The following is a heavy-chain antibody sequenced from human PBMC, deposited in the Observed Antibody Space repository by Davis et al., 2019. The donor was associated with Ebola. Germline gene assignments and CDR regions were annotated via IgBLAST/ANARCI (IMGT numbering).Heavy chain of an antibody. CDR3: ARDFDGGNYYFDY. Sequence: SVTVSCKTSGGSFSSHPISWVRQAPRQGLEWMGGIIPTFDTPHYAQKFQGRITITADASTSTAYMELSSLRSEDTATYFCARDFDGGNYYFDYWGPGTPVTVSS. J-gene: IGHJ4*02. CDR2: IIPTFDTP. V-gene: IGHV1-69*13. CDR1: GGSFSSHP. D-gene: IGHD3-9*01.